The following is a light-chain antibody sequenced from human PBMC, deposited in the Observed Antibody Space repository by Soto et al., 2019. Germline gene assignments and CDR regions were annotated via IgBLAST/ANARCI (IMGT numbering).Light chain of an antibody. CDR2: VNTDGSH. Sequence: QSVLTQSPSASASLGASVKLTCTLSSGHSSYAIAWHQQQPEKGPRYLMKVNTDGSHNKGDGIPDRFSGSSSGAERYLTICSLQSEDEADYYCQTWGAGFSVVFGGGTKVTVL. CDR3: QTWGAGFSVV. J-gene: IGLJ2*01. V-gene: IGLV4-69*01. CDR1: SGHSSYA.